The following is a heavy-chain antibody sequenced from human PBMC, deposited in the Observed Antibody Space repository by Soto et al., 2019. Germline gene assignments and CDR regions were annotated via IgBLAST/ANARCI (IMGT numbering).Heavy chain of an antibody. CDR3: ARDFSQEAAGPD. V-gene: IGHV3-48*01. J-gene: IGHJ4*02. CDR1: GFDFSTYS. Sequence: PGGSLRLSCKASGFDFSTYSMNWVRQAPGKGLEWIAYVSMDSDTIHYADSVKGRFTISRDDPENSLYLQMNSLRAEDTAVYYCARDFSQEAAGPDWGQGTLVTVSS. CDR2: VSMDSDTI. D-gene: IGHD6-13*01.